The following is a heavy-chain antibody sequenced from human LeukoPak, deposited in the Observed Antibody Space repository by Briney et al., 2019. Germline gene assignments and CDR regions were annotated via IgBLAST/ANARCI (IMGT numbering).Heavy chain of an antibody. CDR2: SNHSGGT. V-gene: IGHV4-39*01. D-gene: IGHD3-10*01. CDR3: ARVYGSGSYYSGYYYYYMDV. J-gene: IGHJ6*03. Sequence: WETLSLTCTVSGGSISSTGYYWAWFRQPPGKGLEWIGESNHSGGTDDKSSRKSRVAIAVDTSKNQFSPKLSSVTAADTAVYYCARVYGSGSYYSGYYYYYMDVWGKGTTVTISS. CDR1: GGSISSTGYY.